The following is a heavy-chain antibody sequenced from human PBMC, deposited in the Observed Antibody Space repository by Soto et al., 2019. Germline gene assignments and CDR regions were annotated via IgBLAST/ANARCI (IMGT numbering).Heavy chain of an antibody. D-gene: IGHD3-22*01. CDR3: AKDVRPPYYYDTTAYYRDY. CDR2: IPYDGSNT. Sequence: PGGSRRRSCEPCAFTFSSYGLHWLRQAPGNRLQWSALIPYDGSNTYYAEFMQGRYTISRENSKSTMYLQMNSLGAEDTAVYYCAKDVRPPYYYDTTAYYRDYWGQGP. V-gene: IGHV3-30*18. J-gene: IGHJ4*02. CDR1: AFTFSSYG.